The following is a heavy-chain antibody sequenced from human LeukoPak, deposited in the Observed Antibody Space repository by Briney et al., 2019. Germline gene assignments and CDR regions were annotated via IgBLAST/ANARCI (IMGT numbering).Heavy chain of an antibody. J-gene: IGHJ5*02. D-gene: IGHD3-9*01. Sequence: GGSLRLSCAASGFTFDDYAMHWVRQAPGKGLEWVSGISWNSGSIGYADSVKGRFTISRDNAKNSLYLQMSSLRAEDTALYYCAKTVRYFDWLGGFDPWGQGTLVTVSS. CDR3: AKTVRYFDWLGGFDP. CDR1: GFTFDDYA. CDR2: ISWNSGSI. V-gene: IGHV3-9*01.